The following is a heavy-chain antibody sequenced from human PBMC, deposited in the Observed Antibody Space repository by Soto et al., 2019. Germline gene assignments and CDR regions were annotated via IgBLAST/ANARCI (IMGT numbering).Heavy chain of an antibody. CDR2: IYWDDNE. CDR1: GFSLGTSGVG. D-gene: IGHD2-21*02. CDR3: VHSRCGGDCLQSYSSHYYYGMDI. V-gene: IGHV2-5*02. Sequence: SGPTLVNPTQTLTLTCTFSGFSLGTSGVGVDWIRQPPGKALEWLALIYWDDNERYSPSLKSRLTVTKDTSKNQVVLTMTNMDPVDTATYYCVHSRCGGDCLQSYSSHYYYGMDIWGQGTTVTVSS. J-gene: IGHJ6*02.